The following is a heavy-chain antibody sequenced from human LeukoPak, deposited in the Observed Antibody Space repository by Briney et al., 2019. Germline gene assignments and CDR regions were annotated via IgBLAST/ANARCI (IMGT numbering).Heavy chain of an antibody. J-gene: IGHJ3*02. D-gene: IGHD1-20*01. CDR2: IYYSGST. CDR3: ARDRGPGEAPNWTPPTSVAFDI. CDR1: GGSISSGDYY. Sequence: PSETLSLTCTVSGGSISSGDYYWSWIRQPPGKGLEWIGYIYYSGSTYYNPSLKSRVTISVDTSKNQFSLKLSSVTAADTAVYYCARDRGPGEAPNWTPPTSVAFDIWGQGIMVTVSS. V-gene: IGHV4-30-4*08.